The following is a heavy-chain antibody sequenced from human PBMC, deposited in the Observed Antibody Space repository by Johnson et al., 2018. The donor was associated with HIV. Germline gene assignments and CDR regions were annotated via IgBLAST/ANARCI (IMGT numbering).Heavy chain of an antibody. CDR2: ISYDGSNK. CDR3: ARASYYYGSADI. D-gene: IGHD3-10*01. V-gene: IGHV3-30*03. Sequence: QMLLVESGGGVVQPGRSLRLSCAASGFTFSSYGMHWVRQAPGKGLAWVAVISYDGSNKYYADSVKGRFTISRDNSKNTLFLQMNSLRAEDTAVYYCARASYYYGSADIWGQGTMVTVSS. CDR1: GFTFSSYG. J-gene: IGHJ3*02.